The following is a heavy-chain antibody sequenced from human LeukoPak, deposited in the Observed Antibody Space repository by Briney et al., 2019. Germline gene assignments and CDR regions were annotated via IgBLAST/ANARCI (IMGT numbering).Heavy chain of an antibody. V-gene: IGHV3-72*01. J-gene: IGHJ3*02. CDR1: GVTLSDHH. CDR2: TRNKARGYTT. CDR3: ARDGGEGDNSASDI. D-gene: IGHD3-16*01. Sequence: GGSLRLSCAASGVTLSDHHMDWVRQAPGKGLEWVGRTRNKARGYTTEYAASVKGRFTISRDDSKTSLYLQMNSLKTEDTAVYFCARDGGEGDNSASDIWGQGTVVTVSS.